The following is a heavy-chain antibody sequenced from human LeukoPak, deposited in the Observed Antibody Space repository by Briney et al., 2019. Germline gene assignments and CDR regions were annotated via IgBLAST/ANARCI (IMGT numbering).Heavy chain of an antibody. J-gene: IGHJ4*02. Sequence: SAKVSCKASGGTFSSYAISWVRQAPGQGLEWMGGIIPIFGTANYAQKFQGRVTITADESTSTAYMELSSLRSEDTAVYYCATDCSGGSCYSDYFDYWGQGTLVTVSS. V-gene: IGHV1-69*01. CDR1: GGTFSSYA. CDR2: IIPIFGTA. D-gene: IGHD2-15*01. CDR3: ATDCSGGSCYSDYFDY.